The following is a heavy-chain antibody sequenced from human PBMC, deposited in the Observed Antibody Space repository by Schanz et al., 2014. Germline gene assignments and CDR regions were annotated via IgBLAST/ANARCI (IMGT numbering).Heavy chain of an antibody. V-gene: IGHV4-61*02. CDR1: GGSIRSGTYY. CDR3: ARDTTWRLDL. CDR2: VFPNGIT. Sequence: QVQLQESGPGLVKPSQTLSLTCTVSGGSIRSGTYYWSWIRPPAGKALEWVGRVFPNGITNYNPSPKTRVPISLATSKNQFSRPLTSLTAADTAVYYCARDTTWRLDLWGRGTLVTVSS. J-gene: IGHJ2*01. D-gene: IGHD1-1*01.